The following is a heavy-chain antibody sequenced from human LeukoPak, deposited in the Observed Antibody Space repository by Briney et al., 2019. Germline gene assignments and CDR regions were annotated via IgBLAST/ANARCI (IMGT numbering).Heavy chain of an antibody. CDR2: IYYSGST. CDR3: ARAPNYYDSSGYYYFDY. Sequence: SETLSLTCTVSGGSISSYYWSWIRQPPGKGLEWIGYIYYSGSTNYNPSLKSRVTISVDKSKNQFSLKLSSVTAADTAVYYCARAPNYYDSSGYYYFDYWGQGTLVTVSS. V-gene: IGHV4-59*01. J-gene: IGHJ4*02. CDR1: GGSISSYY. D-gene: IGHD3-22*01.